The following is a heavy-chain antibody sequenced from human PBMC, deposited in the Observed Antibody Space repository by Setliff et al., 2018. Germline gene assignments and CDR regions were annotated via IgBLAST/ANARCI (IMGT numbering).Heavy chain of an antibody. CDR1: GFTFSSYE. J-gene: IGHJ6*02. CDR2: IRSKAYGGTT. CDR3: TVAPGYCSGGSCSYYYYYGMDV. Sequence: GGSLRLSCAASGFTFSSYEMNWVRQAPGKGLEWVGFIRSKAYGGTTEYAASVKGRFTISRDDSKSIAYLQMNSLKTEDTAVYYCTVAPGYCSGGSCSYYYYYGMDVWGQGTTVTVSS. D-gene: IGHD2-15*01. V-gene: IGHV3-49*04.